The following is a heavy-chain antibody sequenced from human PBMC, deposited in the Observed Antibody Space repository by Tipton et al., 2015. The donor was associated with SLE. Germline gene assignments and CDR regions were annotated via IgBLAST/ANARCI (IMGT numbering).Heavy chain of an antibody. D-gene: IGHD3-3*01. CDR1: GFTFSNYA. Sequence: SLRLSCEASGFTFSNYAMSWVRQAPGKGLEWVSVIYSGGSTSYADSVKGRFTVSRDNSDNTLYVRMNNLRVEDTAIYYCAKASRGQYESWSGHFDEWGRGTLVTVSS. J-gene: IGHJ4*02. V-gene: IGHV3-23*03. CDR2: IYSGGST. CDR3: AKASRGQYESWSGHFDE.